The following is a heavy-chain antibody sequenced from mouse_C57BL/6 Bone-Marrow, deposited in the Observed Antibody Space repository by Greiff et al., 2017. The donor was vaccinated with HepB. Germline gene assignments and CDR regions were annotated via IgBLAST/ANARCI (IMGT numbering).Heavy chain of an antibody. CDR3: ARSGLIYYYGSSYYAMDY. CDR1: GYTFTSYW. CDR2: IDPSDSYT. D-gene: IGHD1-1*01. J-gene: IGHJ4*01. Sequence: QVQLQQPGAELVKPGASVKLSCKASGYTFTSYWMQWVKQRPGQGLEWIGEIDPSDSYTNYNQKFKGKATLTVDTSSSTAYMQLSSLTSEDSAVYYCARSGLIYYYGSSYYAMDYWGQGTSVTVSS. V-gene: IGHV1-50*01.